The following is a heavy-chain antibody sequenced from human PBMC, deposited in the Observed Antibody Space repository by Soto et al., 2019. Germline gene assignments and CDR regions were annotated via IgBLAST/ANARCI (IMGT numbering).Heavy chain of an antibody. Sequence: GGFLRLSCAASGFTFSSYWMSWVRQAPGKGLEWVANIKQDGSEKFYVDSVKGRFTISRDNAKNSLYLQMNSLRAEDTAMYYCARDYYDFWSGSYYYYMDVWGKGTTVTVSS. D-gene: IGHD3-3*01. J-gene: IGHJ6*03. CDR2: IKQDGSEK. CDR1: GFTFSSYW. V-gene: IGHV3-7*01. CDR3: ARDYYDFWSGSYYYYMDV.